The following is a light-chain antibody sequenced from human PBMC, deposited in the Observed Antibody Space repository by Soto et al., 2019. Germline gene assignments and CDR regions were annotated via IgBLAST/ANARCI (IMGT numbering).Light chain of an antibody. J-gene: IGLJ3*02. CDR1: SSDVGGYNY. V-gene: IGLV2-11*01. CDR2: DVN. CDR3: CSFAGSYTVV. Sequence: QSVLTQPRSVSGSPGQSVTISCTGTSSDVGGYNYVSWYQQHPGKAPKLMIHDVNKRPSGVPDRFSGSKSGNTASLTISGLQAEDEADYYCCSFAGSYTVVLGGGTQLTVL.